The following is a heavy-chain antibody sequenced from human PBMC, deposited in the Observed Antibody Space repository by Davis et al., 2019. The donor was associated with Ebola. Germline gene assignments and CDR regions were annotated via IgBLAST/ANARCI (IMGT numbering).Heavy chain of an antibody. D-gene: IGHD5-12*01. CDR3: AKAGVASYDF. CDR1: GFTFSSYS. V-gene: IGHV3-48*01. CDR2: ISSSSSTI. Sequence: GESLKISCAASGFTFSSYSMNWVRQAPGKGLEWVSYISSSSSTIYYADSVKGRFTISRDNAKNSLYLQMNSLRAEDTAVYYCAKAGVASYDFWGQGTLVTVSS. J-gene: IGHJ4*02.